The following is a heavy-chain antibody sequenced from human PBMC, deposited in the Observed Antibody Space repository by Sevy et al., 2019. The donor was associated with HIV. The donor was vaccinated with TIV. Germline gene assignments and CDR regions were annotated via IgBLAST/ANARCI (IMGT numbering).Heavy chain of an antibody. CDR1: GGSISSYY. CDR2: IYYSGST. V-gene: IGHV4-59*01. Sequence: SETLSLTCTVSGGSISSYYWSWIRQPPGKGLEWSGYIYYSGSTNYNPSLKSRVTISVDTSKNQFSLKLSSVTAADTAVYYCARVPSASYRNYYYYYMDVWGKGTTVTVSS. CDR3: ARVPSASYRNYYYYYMDV. J-gene: IGHJ6*03. D-gene: IGHD1-26*01.